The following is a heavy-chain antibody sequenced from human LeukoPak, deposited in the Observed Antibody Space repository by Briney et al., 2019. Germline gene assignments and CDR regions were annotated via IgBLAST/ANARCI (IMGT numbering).Heavy chain of an antibody. D-gene: IGHD2/OR15-2a*01. J-gene: IGHJ4*02. V-gene: IGHV3-30*18. CDR3: AKDPGPSLLRPYFDY. CDR1: GFTFSSHG. CDR2: ISYDGSNK. Sequence: GRSLRLSCAASGFTFSSHGMHWVRQAPGKGLEWVAVISYDGSNKYYADSVKGRFTISRDNSKNTLYLQMNSLRAEDTAVYYCAKDPGPSLLRPYFDYWGQGTLVTVSS.